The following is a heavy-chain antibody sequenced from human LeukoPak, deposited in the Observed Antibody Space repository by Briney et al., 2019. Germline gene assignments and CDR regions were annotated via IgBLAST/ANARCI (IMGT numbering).Heavy chain of an antibody. CDR2: INPSGGT. D-gene: IGHD5-18*01. CDR3: ARVGYSYSINDWSRTGLGAYPTKYYYYMDV. J-gene: IGHJ6*03. Sequence: PSETLSLTCAVYGGSFSDYSWSWIRHPQGKGLELNGEINPSGGTNHNPTLMRRVSMSVDTSKNQISLRVSSVTAADTAVYYCARVGYSYSINDWSRTGLGAYPTKYYYYMDVWGKGTTVTVSS. V-gene: IGHV4-34*01. CDR1: GGSFSDYS.